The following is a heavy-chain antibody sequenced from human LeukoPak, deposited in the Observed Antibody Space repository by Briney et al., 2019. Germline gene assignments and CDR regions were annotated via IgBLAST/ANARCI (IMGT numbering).Heavy chain of an antibody. CDR1: GGSISSSSYY. D-gene: IGHD6-13*01. Sequence: SETLSLTCTVSGGSISSSSYYWGWIRQPPGKGLEWIGSIYYSGSTYYNPSLKSRVTISVDTSKNQFSLKLSSVTAADTAVYYCARDGSPGIAIYWGQGTLVTVSS. J-gene: IGHJ4*02. CDR3: ARDGSPGIAIY. V-gene: IGHV4-39*07. CDR2: IYYSGST.